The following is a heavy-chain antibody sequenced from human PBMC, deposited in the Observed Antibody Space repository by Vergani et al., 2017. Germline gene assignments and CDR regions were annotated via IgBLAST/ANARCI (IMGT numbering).Heavy chain of an antibody. V-gene: IGHV1-18*04. D-gene: IGHD3-22*01. CDR1: GYTFTSYG. CDR2: ISAYKGNT. CDR3: AGDPPSMIVVQESDDY. Sequence: QVQLVQSGAEVKKPGASVKVSCKASGYTFTSYGISWVRPAPGQGLEWMGWISAYKGNTHYAQKLPGRCTMTKDPSTSTADMELRSLGSDDTAVYYCAGDPPSMIVVQESDDYWGQGTLVTVSS. J-gene: IGHJ4*02.